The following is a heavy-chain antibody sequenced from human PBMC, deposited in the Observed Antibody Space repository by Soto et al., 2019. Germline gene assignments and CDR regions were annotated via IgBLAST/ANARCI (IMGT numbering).Heavy chain of an antibody. D-gene: IGHD3-16*01. V-gene: IGHV3-7*03. CDR2: INRDGGER. CDR3: ARDATFCLDC. J-gene: IGHJ4*02. Sequence: RRLSCAASGFSFSNYWIAWVRQAPGKGLEWVANINRDGGERYHADSVRGRFTIFRDNSENSLYLQMNRLRAEDTAVYYCARDATFCLDCWGRGTLVTVSS. CDR1: GFSFSNYW.